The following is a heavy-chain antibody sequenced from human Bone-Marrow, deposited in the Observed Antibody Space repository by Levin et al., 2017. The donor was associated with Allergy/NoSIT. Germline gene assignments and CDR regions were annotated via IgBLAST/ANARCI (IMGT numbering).Heavy chain of an antibody. CDR2: VYQSHSST. Sequence: PPASVKVSCKASGYTFTSYHLHWVRQAPGQGLEWMGTVYQSHSSTKYAQKFQGRVTMTGDTSTSTVYMELDSLESEDTAVYHCAREKPGAVHFDYWGQGTLVTVSS. CDR1: GYTFTSYH. J-gene: IGHJ4*02. V-gene: IGHV1-46*01. CDR3: AREKPGAVHFDY. D-gene: IGHD2-2*01.